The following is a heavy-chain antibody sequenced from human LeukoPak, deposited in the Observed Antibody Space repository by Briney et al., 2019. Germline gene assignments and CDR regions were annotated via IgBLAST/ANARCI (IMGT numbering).Heavy chain of an antibody. V-gene: IGHV3-21*05. CDR1: GFTFSSYS. CDR2: ISSSGTFI. D-gene: IGHD4-23*01. CDR3: ARDYGGNRYDY. J-gene: IGHJ4*02. Sequence: GSLRLSCAASGFTFSSYSMDWVRQAPGKGLEWVSYISSSGTFIYYADSVKGRFTISRDNAKNSLFLQMNSLRAEDTAVYYCARDYGGNRYDYWGQGTLVTVSS.